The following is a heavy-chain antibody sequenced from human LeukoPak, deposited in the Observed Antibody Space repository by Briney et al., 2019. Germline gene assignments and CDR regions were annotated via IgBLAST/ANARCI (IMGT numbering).Heavy chain of an antibody. Sequence: ASVNVSRKASGYTFTSYGISWVRQAPGRGLECMGWISSYNGNTNYAQKLQGRVSMTTDTSTSTAYMELRSLRSDDTAVYYCARDRRWCSGGSCYSGYFDYGMDVWGQGTTVTVSS. CDR3: ARDRRWCSGGSCYSGYFDYGMDV. V-gene: IGHV1-18*01. CDR1: GYTFTSYG. J-gene: IGHJ6*02. D-gene: IGHD2-15*01. CDR2: ISSYNGNT.